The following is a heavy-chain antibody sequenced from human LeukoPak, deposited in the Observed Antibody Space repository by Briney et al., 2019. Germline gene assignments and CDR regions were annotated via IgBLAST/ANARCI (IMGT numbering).Heavy chain of an antibody. Sequence: PGGSLRLSCAASGFTFSSYTMNWVRQAPGKGLEWVSSISGRSTYIFYADSVKGRFTISRDNAKNSLSLQTNSLRAEDTAVYYCARGLGTTVTNEYYYDSSGYYDGGLDYWGQGTLVTVSS. J-gene: IGHJ4*02. CDR2: ISGRSTYI. V-gene: IGHV3-21*01. D-gene: IGHD3-22*01. CDR1: GFTFSSYT. CDR3: ARGLGTTVTNEYYYDSSGYYDGGLDY.